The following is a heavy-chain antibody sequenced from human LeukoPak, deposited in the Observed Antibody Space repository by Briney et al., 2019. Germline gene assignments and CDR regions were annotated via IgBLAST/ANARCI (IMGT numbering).Heavy chain of an antibody. D-gene: IGHD3-10*01. Sequence: GGSLRLSCAASGFTFSSYGMHWVRQAPGKGLEWVAVISYDGSNKYYADSVKGRFTISRDNSKNTLYLQMNSLRAEDTAWYYCAKDSGSYTFGWFDPWGQGTLVTVSS. CDR2: ISYDGSNK. V-gene: IGHV3-30*18. J-gene: IGHJ5*02. CDR3: AKDSGSYTFGWFDP. CDR1: GFTFSSYG.